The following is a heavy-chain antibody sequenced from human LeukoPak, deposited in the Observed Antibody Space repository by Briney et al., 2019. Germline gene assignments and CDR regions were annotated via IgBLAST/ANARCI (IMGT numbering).Heavy chain of an antibody. V-gene: IGHV1-69*13. J-gene: IGHJ2*01. CDR1: GGTFSGYA. CDR3: ASLSVDSSGYFDYWYFDF. CDR2: IIPIFGTA. D-gene: IGHD3-22*01. Sequence: SLNLSCTASGGTFSGYAISWVRQAPGQGHEWMGGIIPIFGTANYAQTFQGRVTITADESTSTAYMELSSLRSEDTAVYYCASLSVDSSGYFDYWYFDFWGRGTLVSVSS.